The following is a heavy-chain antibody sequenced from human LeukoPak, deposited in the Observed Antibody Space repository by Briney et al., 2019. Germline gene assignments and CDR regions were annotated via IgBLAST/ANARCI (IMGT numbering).Heavy chain of an antibody. CDR2: FDPEDGET. D-gene: IGHD6-6*01. Sequence: GASVKVSCKVSGYTLTELSMHWVRQAPGKGLEWMGGFDPEDGETIYAQKFQGRATMTEDTSTDTAYMELSSLRSEDTAVYYCATASSIAARGGWFDPWGQGTLVTVSS. V-gene: IGHV1-24*01. J-gene: IGHJ5*02. CDR3: ATASSIAARGGWFDP. CDR1: GYTLTELS.